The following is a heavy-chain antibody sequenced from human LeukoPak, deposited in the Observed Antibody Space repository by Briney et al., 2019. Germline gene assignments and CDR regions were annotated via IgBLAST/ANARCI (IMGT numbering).Heavy chain of an antibody. CDR3: AKVAGDRMDY. J-gene: IGHJ4*02. V-gene: IGHV1-18*01. CDR1: GYTFATYG. Sequence: ASVKVSCKASGYTFATYGFCWVRQAPAHGLEWMGWISANTGKTDYAQKFQGRVTMTTDTSTSTAYMELRSLRPDDTAVYYCAKVAGDRMDYWGQGTLLTVSS. CDR2: ISANTGKT. D-gene: IGHD6-13*01.